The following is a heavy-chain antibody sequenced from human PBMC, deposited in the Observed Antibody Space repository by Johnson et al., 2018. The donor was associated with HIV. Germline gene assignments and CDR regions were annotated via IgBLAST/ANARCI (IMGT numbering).Heavy chain of an antibody. D-gene: IGHD1-1*01. V-gene: IGHV3-33*08. CDR1: GFTFSSYW. CDR2: IWPDGSNR. Sequence: QVQLVESGGGLVQPGGSLRLSCAASGFTFSSYWMSWVRQAPGKGLEWVAVIWPDGSNRYYADSVKGRFTISRDNSKNTLYLQRNSLKTEDTAVYYCTPDLPTTHAFDIWGRGTKVTVFS. CDR3: TPDLPTTHAFDI. J-gene: IGHJ3*02.